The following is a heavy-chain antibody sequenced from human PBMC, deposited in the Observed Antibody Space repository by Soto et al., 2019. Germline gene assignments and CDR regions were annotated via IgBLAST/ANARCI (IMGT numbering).Heavy chain of an antibody. CDR1: GYSFTSYW. J-gene: IGHJ5*02. D-gene: IGHD1-26*01. CDR3: ARLPLVGATSNWFDP. V-gene: IGHV5-51*01. Sequence: GGSLKISCKGSGYSFTSYWIGWVRQMPGKGMEWMGIIYPGDSDTRYSPSFQGQVTISADKCISTAYLQWSSLKASDTAMYYCARLPLVGATSNWFDPWGQGTLLTVSS. CDR2: IYPGDSDT.